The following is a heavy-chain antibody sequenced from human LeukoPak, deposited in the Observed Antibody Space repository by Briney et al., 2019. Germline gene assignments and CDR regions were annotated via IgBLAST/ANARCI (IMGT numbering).Heavy chain of an antibody. J-gene: IGHJ4*02. D-gene: IGHD6-13*01. V-gene: IGHV3-30*02. Sequence: GGSLRLSCAASGFTFSSYGMHWVRQAPGKGLEWVAFIRYDGSNKYYADSVKGRFTISRDNSKNTLYLQMNSLRAEDTAVYYCARGSSWQQNPDYWGQGTLVTVSS. CDR2: IRYDGSNK. CDR3: ARGSSWQQNPDY. CDR1: GFTFSSYG.